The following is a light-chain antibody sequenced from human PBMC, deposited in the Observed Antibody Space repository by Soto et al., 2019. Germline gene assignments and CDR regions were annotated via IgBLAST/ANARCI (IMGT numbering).Light chain of an antibody. V-gene: IGLV2-11*01. CDR3: CSYAGIYTGV. CDR1: SSDVGGYNY. CDR2: DVS. J-gene: IGLJ2*01. Sequence: QSVLTQPRSVSGSPGQSVTISCTGTSSDVGGYNYVSWYQQHPGKAPKLMIYDVSKRPSGVPDRFSGSKSGNTASLTISGLQAEDEAEYYCCSYAGIYTGVFGGGTKLTVL.